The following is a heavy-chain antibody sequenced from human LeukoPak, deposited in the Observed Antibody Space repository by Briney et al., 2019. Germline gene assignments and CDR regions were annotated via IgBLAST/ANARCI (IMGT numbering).Heavy chain of an antibody. V-gene: IGHV4-61*08. CDR1: GGSISSGGYY. D-gene: IGHD3-22*01. CDR2: IYYSGST. CDR3: ARDRKYYYDSSGPAYYYYGMDV. Sequence: PSETLSLTCTVSGGSISSGGYYWSWIRQPPGKGLEWIGYIYYSGSTNYNPSLKSRVTISVDTSKNQFSLKLSSVTAADTAVYYCARDRKYYYDSSGPAYYYYGMDVWGQGTTVTVSS. J-gene: IGHJ6*02.